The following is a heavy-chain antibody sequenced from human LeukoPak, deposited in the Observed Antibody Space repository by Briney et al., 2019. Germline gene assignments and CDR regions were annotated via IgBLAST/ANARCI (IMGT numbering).Heavy chain of an antibody. D-gene: IGHD6-13*01. Sequence: SETLSLTCTVSGGSISSSSYYWGWIRQPPGKGLEWIGSIYYSGSTYYTPSLKSRVTISVDTSKNQFSLKLSSVTAADTAVYYCARNPSNIAAAGTSWFDPWGQGTLVTVSS. CDR2: IYYSGST. CDR3: ARNPSNIAAAGTSWFDP. V-gene: IGHV4-39*01. CDR1: GGSISSSSYY. J-gene: IGHJ5*02.